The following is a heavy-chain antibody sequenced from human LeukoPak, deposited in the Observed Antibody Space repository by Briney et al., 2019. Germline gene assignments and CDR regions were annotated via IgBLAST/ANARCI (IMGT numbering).Heavy chain of an antibody. V-gene: IGHV3-23*01. CDR1: GFIFSSYA. CDR2: VSGSGGTT. J-gene: IGHJ5*02. D-gene: IGHD3-22*01. Sequence: PGGSLRLSCAASGFIFSSYAMNWVRQAPGKGLEWVSTVSGSGGTTYYVDSVKGRFTISRDNSKNTLYLQMNSLRAEATAVYYCAKGPMVITNNWFDPWGQGTQVTVSS. CDR3: AKGPMVITNNWFDP.